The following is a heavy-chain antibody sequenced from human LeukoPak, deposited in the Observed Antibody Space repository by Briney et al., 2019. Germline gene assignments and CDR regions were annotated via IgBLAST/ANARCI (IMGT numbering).Heavy chain of an antibody. CDR3: ARAVTWIDP. J-gene: IGHJ5*02. CDR2: IDNTGTIM. Sequence: GGSLRLSCAASGFTFSSYSMNWVRQAPGKGLEWVSYIDNTGTIMYYADSVKGRFAISRDNAKNSLYLQMNSLRVEDTAVYYCARAVTWIDPWGQGTLVTVSS. V-gene: IGHV3-48*04. CDR1: GFTFSSYS.